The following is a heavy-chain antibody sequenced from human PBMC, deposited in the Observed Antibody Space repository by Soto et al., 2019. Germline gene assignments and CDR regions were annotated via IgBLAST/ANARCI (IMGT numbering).Heavy chain of an antibody. CDR1: GGSISSGDYY. CDR3: ARDLRFLEWSPGAFDI. V-gene: IGHV4-30-4*01. Sequence: SETLSLTCTVSGGSISSGDYYWSWIRQPPGKGLEWIGYIYYSGSTYYNPSLKSRVTISVDTSKNQFSLKLSSVTAADTAVYYCARDLRFLEWSPGAFDIWGQGTMVT. D-gene: IGHD3-3*01. J-gene: IGHJ3*02. CDR2: IYYSGST.